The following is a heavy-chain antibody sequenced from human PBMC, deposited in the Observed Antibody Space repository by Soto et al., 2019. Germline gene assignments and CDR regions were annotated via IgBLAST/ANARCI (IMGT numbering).Heavy chain of an antibody. CDR2: INHSGST. Sequence: SETLSLTCAVYGGSFSGYYWSWIRQPPGKGLEWIGEINHSGSTNYNPSLKSRVTISVDTSKNQFSLKLSSVTAADTAVYYCARPQCLLDPYYYYGMAVWGQGTTVTVSS. CDR1: GGSFSGYY. CDR3: ARPQCLLDPYYYYGMAV. D-gene: IGHD4-4*01. J-gene: IGHJ6*02. V-gene: IGHV4-34*01.